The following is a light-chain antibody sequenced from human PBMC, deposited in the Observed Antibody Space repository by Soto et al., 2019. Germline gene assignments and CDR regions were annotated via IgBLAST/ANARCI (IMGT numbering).Light chain of an antibody. CDR3: QLLNSFPIR. CDR1: QAISSY. CDR2: AAP. Sequence: DIKLNQAPSLLSASAGDRVSITCKASQAISSYLAGFQQKPGRAPKLRIYAAPTLPSGVPSRVSGSGSGTEVKLTITSLQAEDFATECCQLLNSFPIRFGQGTLLEIK. J-gene: IGKJ5*01. V-gene: IGKV1-9*01.